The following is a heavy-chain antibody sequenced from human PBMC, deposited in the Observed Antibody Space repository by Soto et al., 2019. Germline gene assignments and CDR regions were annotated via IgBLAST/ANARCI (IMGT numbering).Heavy chain of an antibody. Sequence: SETLSLTCAVYGGSFSGYYWTWIRQPPGTGLEWIGEIYHSGSTYYNPSLKSRVTISVDTSKNQFSLKLSSVTAADTAVYYCARGKRRGYYGMDVWGQGTTVTVSS. J-gene: IGHJ6*02. D-gene: IGHD6-25*01. CDR3: ARGKRRGYYGMDV. CDR2: IYHSGST. CDR1: GGSFSGYY. V-gene: IGHV4-34*09.